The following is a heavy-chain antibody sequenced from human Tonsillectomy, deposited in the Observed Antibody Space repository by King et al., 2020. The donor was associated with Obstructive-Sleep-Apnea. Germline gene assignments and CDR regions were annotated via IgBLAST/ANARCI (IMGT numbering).Heavy chain of an antibody. D-gene: IGHD3-9*01. CDR1: GYTFTGYY. CDR3: ARGDDIPY. V-gene: IGHV1-2*02. CDR2: INPDSGDT. Sequence: VQLVQSGAEVRKPGASVKVSCKASGYTFTGYYLYWVRQAPGQRLEWMGYINPDSGDTNYSQKFQGRVTITRDTSISTAYMELTRLRSDDTAVFYCARGDDIPYWGQGTLVTVSS. J-gene: IGHJ4*02.